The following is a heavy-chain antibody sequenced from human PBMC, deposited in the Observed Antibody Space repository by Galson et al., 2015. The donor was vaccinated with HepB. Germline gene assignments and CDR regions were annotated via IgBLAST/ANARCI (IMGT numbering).Heavy chain of an antibody. CDR1: GYSFTSYW. CDR3: ARLFQRVAGVFDDVY. D-gene: IGHD6-19*01. CDR2: IYPGDSDT. V-gene: IGHV5-51*03. Sequence: QSGAEVKKPGESLKISCKGSGYSFTSYWIGWVRQMPGKGLEWMGIIYPGDSDTRYSPSFQGQVTISADKSITTAYLQWSSLTASDTAMYYCARLFQRVAGVFDDVYWGQGTLVTVSS. J-gene: IGHJ4*02.